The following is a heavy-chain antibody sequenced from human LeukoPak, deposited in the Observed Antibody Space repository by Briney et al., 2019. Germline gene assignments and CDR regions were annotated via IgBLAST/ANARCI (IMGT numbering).Heavy chain of an antibody. CDR1: GGSISSYY. CDR2: IYYSGST. V-gene: IGHV4-59*01. CDR3: ARTGPRQLIDY. Sequence: SETLSLTCTVSGGSISSYYWSWIRQPPGKGLEWIGYIYYSGSTNYNPSLKSRVTVSVDTSKNQFSLKLSSVTAADTAVYYCARTGPRQLIDYWGQGTLVTVSS. D-gene: IGHD6-19*01. J-gene: IGHJ4*02.